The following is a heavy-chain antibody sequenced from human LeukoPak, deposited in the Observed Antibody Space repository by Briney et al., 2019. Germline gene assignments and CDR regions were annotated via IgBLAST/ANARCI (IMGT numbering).Heavy chain of an antibody. J-gene: IGHJ5*01. V-gene: IGHV1-18*01. CDR3: ARVVTGHYRLDS. CDR1: GYTFTTYG. D-gene: IGHD3-9*01. CDR2: ISTSNGNT. Sequence: GASVKVSCKASGYTFTTYGITWVRQAPGQGLEWTGWISTSNGNTNYAPKLQGRVTLTTDTSTTTAYMELRSLRSDDTAVYYCARVVTGHYRLDSWGQGTLVTVSS.